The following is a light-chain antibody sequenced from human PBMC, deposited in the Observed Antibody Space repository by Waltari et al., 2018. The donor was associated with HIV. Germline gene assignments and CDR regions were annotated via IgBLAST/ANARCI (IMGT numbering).Light chain of an antibody. CDR3: CSYGGFTTYV. V-gene: IGLV2-23*01. CDR2: EDT. J-gene: IGLJ1*01. Sequence: QSALTQPASVSGSPGQSITIPCIGTSSDVGGYSLVSWYQHHPGKAPQLLIFEDTGQPSGVSNRFSASKSGTTASLTISGLLAEDAADYYCCSYGGFTTYVFGSGTKVTVL. CDR1: SSDVGGYSL.